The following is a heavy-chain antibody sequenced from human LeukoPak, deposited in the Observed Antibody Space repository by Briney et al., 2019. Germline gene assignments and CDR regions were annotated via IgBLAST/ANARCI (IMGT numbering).Heavy chain of an antibody. J-gene: IGHJ4*02. CDR1: GLTFYTYA. D-gene: IGHD2-2*01. V-gene: IGHV3-23*01. Sequence: GGSLRLSCSVSGLTFYTYAMSWVRQAPGKGLEWVSAISGRDGRTYYTDSVKGRFTISRDNSKNTLYLQMNSLRAEDTAVYYCAKDQEDIVVVPAALDYWGQGTLVTVSS. CDR2: ISGRDGRT. CDR3: AKDQEDIVVVPAALDY.